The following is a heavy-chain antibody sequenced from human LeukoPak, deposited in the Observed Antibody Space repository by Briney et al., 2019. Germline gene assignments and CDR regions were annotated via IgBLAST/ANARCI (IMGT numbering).Heavy chain of an antibody. D-gene: IGHD6-13*01. CDR1: GFTFSSYG. V-gene: IGHV3-30*02. CDR2: IRYDGSNK. Sequence: GGSLRLSCAASGFTFSSYGMHWVRQAPGKGLEWVAFIRYDGSNKYYADSVKGRFTISRDNSKNTLYLQMNSLRAEDTAVYYCAKDRVAAAGPNTFPTLDYWGQGTLVTVSS. J-gene: IGHJ4*02. CDR3: AKDRVAAAGPNTFPTLDY.